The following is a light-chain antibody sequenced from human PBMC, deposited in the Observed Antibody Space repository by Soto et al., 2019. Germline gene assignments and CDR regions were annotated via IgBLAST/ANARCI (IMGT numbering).Light chain of an antibody. CDR1: QSISSW. CDR3: QHYSSYSPVS. J-gene: IGKJ2*01. V-gene: IGKV1-5*01. CDR2: DAS. Sequence: DIQMTQSPSTLSASVGDRVTITCRASQSISSWLAWYQQKPGKAPKLLIYDASSLESGVPSRFSGSGSGTEFTLAMSRFQHDDFGTYGCQHYSSYSPVSFGQGTKLEIK.